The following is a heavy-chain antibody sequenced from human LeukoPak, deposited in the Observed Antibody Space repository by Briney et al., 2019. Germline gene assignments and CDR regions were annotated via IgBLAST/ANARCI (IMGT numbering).Heavy chain of an antibody. CDR1: GGSISSSNW. V-gene: IGHV4-4*02. CDR2: IYHSGST. J-gene: IGHJ2*01. Sequence: SGTRSLTCAVSGGSISSSNWWSWVRQPPGKGLEWIWEIYHSGSTNYNPSLKSRVTISVDKSKNQFSLKLSSVTAADTAVYYCARDLYYDILTGYYTYFDLWGRGTLVTVSS. D-gene: IGHD3-9*01. CDR3: ARDLYYDILTGYYTYFDL.